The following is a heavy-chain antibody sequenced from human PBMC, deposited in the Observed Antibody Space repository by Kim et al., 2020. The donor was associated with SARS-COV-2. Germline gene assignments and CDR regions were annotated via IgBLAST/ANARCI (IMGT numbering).Heavy chain of an antibody. D-gene: IGHD2-15*01. CDR1: GGTFSSYA. CDR2: IIPILGIA. Sequence: SVKVSCKASGGTFSSYAISWVRQAPGQGLEWMGRIIPILGIANYAQNFQGRVTITADKSTSTAYMELSSLRTEDTAVYYCASVLGYCSCGRCRWFDPWGQGTLVTVSS. CDR3: ASVLGYCSCGRCRWFDP. V-gene: IGHV1-69*04. J-gene: IGHJ5*02.